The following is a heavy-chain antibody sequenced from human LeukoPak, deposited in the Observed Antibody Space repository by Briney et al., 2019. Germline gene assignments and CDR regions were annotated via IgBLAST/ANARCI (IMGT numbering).Heavy chain of an antibody. CDR1: RFTFSSYT. D-gene: IGHD3-10*01. CDR2: ISSSGSTI. V-gene: IGHV3-48*01. CDR3: ARSLTMVRAYDY. J-gene: IGHJ4*02. Sequence: GGSLRLSCAASRFTFSSYTMNWVRQAPGKGLEWVSYISSSGSTIYYADSVKGRFTISRDNSKNTVYLQMNSLRTEDTAVYYCARSLTMVRAYDYWGQGTLVTVSS.